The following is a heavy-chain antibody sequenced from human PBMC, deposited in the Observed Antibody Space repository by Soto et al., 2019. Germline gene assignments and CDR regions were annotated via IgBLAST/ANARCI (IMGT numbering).Heavy chain of an antibody. D-gene: IGHD1-26*01. Sequence: QVTLKESGPVLVKPTEPLTLTCTVSGFSLSNAGMGVSWIRQPPGKALEWLAHIFANDERRFSTSLKNRLTISRDTTNSQVVLIMTIMDPVDTATYHCARTEHGGRSRTPAGWFDAWGQGTLVTVSS. CDR3: ARTEHGGRSRTPAGWFDA. J-gene: IGHJ5*02. CDR2: IFANDER. CDR1: GFSLSNAGMG. V-gene: IGHV2-26*01.